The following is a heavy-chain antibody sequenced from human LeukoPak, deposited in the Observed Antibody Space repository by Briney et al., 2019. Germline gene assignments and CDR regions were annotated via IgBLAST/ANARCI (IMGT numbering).Heavy chain of an antibody. J-gene: IGHJ4*02. CDR2: TSDDGSAK. CDR3: ARAPGGFHGDYSPIAY. V-gene: IGHV3-30-3*01. CDR1: GFTFSSYA. Sequence: PGGSLRLSCAASGFTFSSYAMHWVRQAPGKGLQWLALTSDDGSAKYYADSVKGRFTISRDNSQNTLYLQMNSLRAGETAIYYCARAPGGFHGDYSPIAYWGQGTLVTVSS. D-gene: IGHD4-17*01.